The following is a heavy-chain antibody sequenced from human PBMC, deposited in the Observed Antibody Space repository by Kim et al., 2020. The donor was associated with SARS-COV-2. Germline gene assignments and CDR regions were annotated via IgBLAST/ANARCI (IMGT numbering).Heavy chain of an antibody. CDR3: ARAAHYCSSTSCYLYYFDY. J-gene: IGHJ4*02. CDR1: GFTFSSYS. Sequence: GGSLRLSCAASGFTFSSYSMNWVRQAPGKGLEWVSSISSSSSYIYYADSVKGRFTISRDNAKNSLYLQMNSLRAEDTAVYYCARAAHYCSSTSCYLYYFDYWGQGTLVTVSS. CDR2: ISSSSSYI. V-gene: IGHV3-21*01. D-gene: IGHD2-2*01.